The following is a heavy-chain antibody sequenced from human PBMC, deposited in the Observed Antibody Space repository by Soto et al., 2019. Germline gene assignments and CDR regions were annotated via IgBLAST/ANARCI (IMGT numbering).Heavy chain of an antibody. D-gene: IGHD3-22*01. CDR3: ARDSNPPYYYDSSGYYYVY. J-gene: IGHJ4*02. CDR1: GFTFSSYS. Sequence: GGSLRLSYAASGFTFSSYSMNWVRQAPGKGLEWVSSISSSSSYIYYADSVKGRFTISRDNAKNSLYLQMNSLRAEDTAVYYCARDSNPPYYYDSSGYYYVYWGQGTLVTVSS. V-gene: IGHV3-21*01. CDR2: ISSSSSYI.